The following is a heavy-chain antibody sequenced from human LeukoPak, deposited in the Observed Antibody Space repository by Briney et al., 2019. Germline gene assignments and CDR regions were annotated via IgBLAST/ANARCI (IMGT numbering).Heavy chain of an antibody. J-gene: IGHJ6*03. CDR1: GGSFSGYC. CDR3: ARLMVRGNRPHGKYYYYYYMDV. CDR2: INHSGST. D-gene: IGHD3-10*01. Sequence: KSSETLSLTCAVYGGSFSGYCWSWIRQAPGQGLEWIGEINHSGSTNYNPSLKSRVTISVDTSKNQFSLKLSSVTAADTAVYYCARLMVRGNRPHGKYYYYYYMDVWGKGTTVTISS. V-gene: IGHV4-34*01.